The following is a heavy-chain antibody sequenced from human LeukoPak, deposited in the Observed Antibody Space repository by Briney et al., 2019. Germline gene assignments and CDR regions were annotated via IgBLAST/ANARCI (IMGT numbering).Heavy chain of an antibody. V-gene: IGHV1-3*01. Sequence: ASVKVSCKASEYTFTSYAIHWVRQAPGQRLEWMGWINAGNGNTKYSQKFQGRVTITRDTSASTAYLELSSLRSEDTAVYYCARDGLVYGRSGYYDCWGQGTLVTVSS. D-gene: IGHD3-22*01. CDR3: ARDGLVYGRSGYYDC. CDR2: INAGNGNT. J-gene: IGHJ4*02. CDR1: EYTFTSYA.